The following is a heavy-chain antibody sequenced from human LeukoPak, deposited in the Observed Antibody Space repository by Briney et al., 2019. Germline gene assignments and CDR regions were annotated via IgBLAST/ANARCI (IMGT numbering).Heavy chain of an antibody. D-gene: IGHD4-17*01. CDR1: GFTFSSYG. CDR3: ARDKTTVTSYYYYYMDV. J-gene: IGHJ6*03. V-gene: IGHV3-23*01. Sequence: PGGSLRLSCAASGFTFSSYGMSWVRQAPGKGLEWVSAISGSGGSTYYADSVKGRFTISRDNSKNTLYLQMNSLRAEDTAVYYCARDKTTVTSYYYYYMDVWGKGTTVTVSS. CDR2: ISGSGGST.